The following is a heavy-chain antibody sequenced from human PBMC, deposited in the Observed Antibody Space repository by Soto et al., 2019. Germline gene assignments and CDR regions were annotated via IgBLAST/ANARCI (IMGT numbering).Heavy chain of an antibody. Sequence: QVQLQESGPGLVKPSQTLSLTCTVSGGSISSGDYYWSWIRQPPGKGLEWIGYIYYSGSTYYNPSLKSRVTISVDTSKNQFSLKLSSVTAADTAVYYCATYVLRFLEWLTVRDAFDIWGQGTMVTVSS. CDR1: GGSISSGDYY. CDR2: IYYSGST. V-gene: IGHV4-30-4*01. J-gene: IGHJ3*02. CDR3: ATYVLRFLEWLTVRDAFDI. D-gene: IGHD3-3*01.